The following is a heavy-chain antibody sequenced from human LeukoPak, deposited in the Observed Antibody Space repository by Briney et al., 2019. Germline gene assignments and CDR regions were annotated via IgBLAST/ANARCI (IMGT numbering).Heavy chain of an antibody. CDR3: EREGGNWGEGYFDY. Sequence: GGSLRLSCAASGFTFSDYYMSWIRQVPGKGLEWVSYITSSGDTIYYADSVKGRFTISRDIPENSVYLQMNSLRAEDTAVYYCEREGGNWGEGYFDYWGQGTLVTVSS. CDR1: GFTFSDYY. V-gene: IGHV3-11*01. J-gene: IGHJ4*02. CDR2: ITSSGDTI. D-gene: IGHD7-27*01.